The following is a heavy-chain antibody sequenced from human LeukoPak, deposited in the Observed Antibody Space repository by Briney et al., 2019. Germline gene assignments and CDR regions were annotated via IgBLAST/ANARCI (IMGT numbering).Heavy chain of an antibody. CDR2: INPNSGGT. V-gene: IGHV1-2*02. Sequence: ASVKLSCKASGYTFTGYYMHWERQAPGQRPEWMGWINPNSGGTNYTQKIPGRVTMTRDTSISTAYMELSRLRSDDTAVYDCARDSSGEQWLVQYYWFDPWGQGTLVTVSS. CDR1: GYTFTGYY. D-gene: IGHD6-19*01. CDR3: ARDSSGEQWLVQYYWFDP. J-gene: IGHJ5*02.